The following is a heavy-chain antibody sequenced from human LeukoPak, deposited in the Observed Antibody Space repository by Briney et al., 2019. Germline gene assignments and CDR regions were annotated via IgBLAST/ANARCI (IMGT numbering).Heavy chain of an antibody. D-gene: IGHD3-10*01. J-gene: IGHJ4*02. CDR2: ISSSGSTT. CDR3: ARVYGSGSYYTYYFDY. CDR1: GFTFRSYE. Sequence: PGGSLRLSCAASGFTFRSYEMNWVRQAPGKGLEWVSYISSSGSTTYYADSVKGRFTISRDNIKNSLYLQMNNLRAEDTAVYYCARVYGSGSYYTYYFDYWGRGTLVTVSS. V-gene: IGHV3-48*03.